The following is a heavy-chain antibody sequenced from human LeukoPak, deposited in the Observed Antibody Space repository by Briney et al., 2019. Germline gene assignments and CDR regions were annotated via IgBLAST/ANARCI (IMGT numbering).Heavy chain of an antibody. Sequence: AGRSPRLSCAASGFTFSSYEMNWVRQAPGKGLEWVSYISSSGNTIYYADSVKGRFTISRDNAKNSLYLQMNSLRDEDTAVYYCARPAHYSSSWYFWGQGTLVSVSS. CDR1: GFTFSSYE. CDR2: ISSSGNTI. V-gene: IGHV3-48*03. D-gene: IGHD6-13*01. CDR3: ARPAHYSSSWYF. J-gene: IGHJ4*02.